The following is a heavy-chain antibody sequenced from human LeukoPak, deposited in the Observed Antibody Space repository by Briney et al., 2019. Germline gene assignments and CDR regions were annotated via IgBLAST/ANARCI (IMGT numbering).Heavy chain of an antibody. CDR1: GFTFSSYW. Sequence: RGSLRLSCAASGFTFSSYWMSWVRQAPGKGLEWVANIKQDGSEKYYVDSVKGRFTISRDNAKNSLYLQMNSLRAEDTAVYYCARGATYYDFWSGYIGQQPWGQGTLVTVSS. CDR3: ARGATYYDFWSGYIGQQP. V-gene: IGHV3-7*01. D-gene: IGHD3-3*01. J-gene: IGHJ5*02. CDR2: IKQDGSEK.